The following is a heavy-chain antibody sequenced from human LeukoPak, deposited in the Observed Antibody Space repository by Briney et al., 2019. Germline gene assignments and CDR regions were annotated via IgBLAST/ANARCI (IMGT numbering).Heavy chain of an antibody. J-gene: IGHJ4*02. CDR2: ISPRSSAI. CDR1: GFTFTRYS. D-gene: IGHD3-10*01. CDR3: ARDPTLGIYGSGSYFDY. V-gene: IGHV3-21*01. Sequence: GGSLRLSCVTSGFTFTRYSLNWVRQTPGKGLEWVSCISPRSSAIYYADSVKGRFTISRDNATNSLYLEMNSLRADGTGVYYCARDPTLGIYGSGSYFDYWGQGTLVTVSS.